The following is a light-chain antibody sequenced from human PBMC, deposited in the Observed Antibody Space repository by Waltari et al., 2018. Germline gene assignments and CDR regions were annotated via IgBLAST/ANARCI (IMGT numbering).Light chain of an antibody. CDR2: RNN. CDR3: AAWDDGLNALV. CDR1: RSNLGSNY. V-gene: IGLV1-47*01. J-gene: IGLJ2*01. Sequence: QSILTQPPSRSGTPGQTVPISCSGSRSNLGSNYVSWYQHVTGTAPKVLLYRNNQRPSGVPDRFSGSKSGTSASLAISGLRSDDEADYYCAAWDDGLNALVFGGGTTVTVL.